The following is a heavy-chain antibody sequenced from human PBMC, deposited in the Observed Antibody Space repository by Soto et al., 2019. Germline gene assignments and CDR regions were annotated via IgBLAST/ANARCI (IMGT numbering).Heavy chain of an antibody. CDR2: VYYSGTT. Sequence: PSETLSLTCSVSGGSVSNKTYYWSCIRQPPGKRLKWIGYVYYSGTTNYNPSLKSRVTISVDLSKNQFSLRLSSVTTADTALYYCARTTAVPNTLRSRYFFDYWGQGTLVTVSS. D-gene: IGHD4-17*01. CDR3: ARTTAVPNTLRSRYFFDY. CDR1: GGSVSNKTYY. V-gene: IGHV4-61*01. J-gene: IGHJ4*02.